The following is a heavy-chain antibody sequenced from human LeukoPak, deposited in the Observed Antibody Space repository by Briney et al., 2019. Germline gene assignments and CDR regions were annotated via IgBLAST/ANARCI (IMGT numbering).Heavy chain of an antibody. V-gene: IGHV3-48*01. Sequence: GGPLRLSCAASGFTFSNYSMNWVRQAPGKGLEWVSYITSSSTVYYAGSVKGRFTISRDNSKNTLYLQMNSLRAEDTAVYYCAKDTLFSGGYSYGYDPSYFDYWGQGTLVTVSS. CDR3: AKDTLFSGGYSYGYDPSYFDY. J-gene: IGHJ4*02. CDR1: GFTFSNYS. CDR2: ITSSSTV. D-gene: IGHD5-18*01.